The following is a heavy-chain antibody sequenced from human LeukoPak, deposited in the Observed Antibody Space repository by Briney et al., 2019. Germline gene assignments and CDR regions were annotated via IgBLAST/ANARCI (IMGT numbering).Heavy chain of an antibody. CDR3: VRDQNY. V-gene: IGHV3-66*01. CDR2: IDSGGGA. CDR1: GFTFSSYS. J-gene: IGHJ4*02. Sequence: GSLRLSCAASGFTFSSYSMSWVRQGPGKGLEWVSLIDSGGGAHYADSVKGRFSISSDNSQNTLYLQMNSLRAEDTAVYYCVRDQNYWGQGTLVTVSS.